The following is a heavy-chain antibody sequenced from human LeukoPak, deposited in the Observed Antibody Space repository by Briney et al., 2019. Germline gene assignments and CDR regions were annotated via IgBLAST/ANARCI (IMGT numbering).Heavy chain of an antibody. Sequence: SETLSLTCTVSGASVGDYYWSWIRQAAGKGLEWLGRIYTSGNTIYNPSLQSRVTISVDESKNQFSLRLISMTAADTGIYYCAVDNRDFWGQGTLVTVSS. V-gene: IGHV4-4*07. D-gene: IGHD2/OR15-2a*01. CDR1: GASVGDYY. CDR2: IYTSGNT. J-gene: IGHJ4*02. CDR3: AVDNRDF.